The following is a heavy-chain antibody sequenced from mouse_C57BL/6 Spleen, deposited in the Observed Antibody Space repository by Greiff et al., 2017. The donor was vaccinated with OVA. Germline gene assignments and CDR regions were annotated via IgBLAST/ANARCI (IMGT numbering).Heavy chain of an antibody. D-gene: IGHD1-1*02. J-gene: IGHJ2*01. CDR2: INPSTGGT. Sequence: VQLQQSGPELVKPGASVKISCKASGYSFTGYYMNWVKQSPEKSLEWIGEINPSTGGTTYNQKFKAKATLTVDKSSSTAYMQLKSLTSEDSAVYYCASGGPYFDYWGQGTTLTVSS. V-gene: IGHV1-42*01. CDR1: GYSFTGYY. CDR3: ASGGPYFDY.